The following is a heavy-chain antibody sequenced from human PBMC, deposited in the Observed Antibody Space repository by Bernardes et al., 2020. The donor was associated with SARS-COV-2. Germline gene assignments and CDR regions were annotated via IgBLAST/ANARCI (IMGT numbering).Heavy chain of an antibody. CDR1: GFTFTNYA. J-gene: IGHJ4*02. D-gene: IGHD3-16*02. V-gene: IGHV3-23*01. CDR3: AKAHYDYIWGSYRYYNRDFDY. CDR2: ISGSGDGT. Sequence: GSLRRSCAASGFTFTNYAMSWVRQAPGRGLEWVSSISGSGDGTYYADSVKGRFTISRDQSKNTLYLQMNSLRAEDAAVYYCAKAHYDYIWGSYRYYNRDFDYWGQGTLVTVSS.